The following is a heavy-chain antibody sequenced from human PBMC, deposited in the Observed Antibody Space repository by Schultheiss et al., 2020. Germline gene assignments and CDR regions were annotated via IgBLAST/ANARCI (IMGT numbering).Heavy chain of an antibody. Sequence: GGSLRLSCAASGFTFSSYGMHWVRQAPGKGLEWVAVIWYDGSNKYYADSVKGRFTISRDNSKNTLYLQMNSLRAEDTAVYYCARDGQDSVVVPAAYYYYYMDVWGKGTTVTVSS. J-gene: IGHJ6*03. CDR1: GFTFSSYG. CDR3: ARDGQDSVVVPAAYYYYYMDV. CDR2: IWYDGSNK. D-gene: IGHD2-2*01. V-gene: IGHV3-30*19.